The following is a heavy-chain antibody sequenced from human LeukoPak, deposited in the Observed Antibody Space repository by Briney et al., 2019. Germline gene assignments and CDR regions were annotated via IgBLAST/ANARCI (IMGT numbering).Heavy chain of an antibody. CDR2: IDHSGST. CDR3: ARDSGSYYLDY. V-gene: IGHV4-34*01. CDR1: GGSFSGYY. Sequence: PSETLSLTCAVYGGSFSGYYWNWIRQPPGKGPEWIGEIDHSGSTNYNPSLKSRVTISVDTSKNQFSLKLSSVTAADTAVYYCARDSGSYYLDYWGQGTLVTVSS. J-gene: IGHJ4*02. D-gene: IGHD1-26*01.